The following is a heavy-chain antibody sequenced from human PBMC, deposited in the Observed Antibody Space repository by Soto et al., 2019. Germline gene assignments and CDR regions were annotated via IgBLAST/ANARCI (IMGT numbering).Heavy chain of an antibody. CDR3: ARVPLDYSNSHYFDF. CDR2: IYNNRSF. D-gene: IGHD6-6*01. J-gene: IGHJ4*02. Sequence: SETLSLTCTVSGGSVSSGSFYWSWIRQPPGKGLEWIGFIYNNRSFNYNPSLKSRVTISVDTSKHQFSLKLSSVTAADTAVYSCARVPLDYSNSHYFDFWGQGALVTVSS. V-gene: IGHV4-61*01. CDR1: GGSVSSGSFY.